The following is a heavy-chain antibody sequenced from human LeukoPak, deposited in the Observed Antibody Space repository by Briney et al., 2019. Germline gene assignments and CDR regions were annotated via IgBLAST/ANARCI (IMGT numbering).Heavy chain of an antibody. V-gene: IGHV4-34*01. Sequence: SGTLSLSCAVYGGSFSGYYWSWIRQPPGKGLEWIGEINHSGSTNYNPSLKSRVTISVDTSKNQFSLKLSSVTAADTAVYYCARAPDGPPDYWGQGTLVTVSS. D-gene: IGHD5-24*01. CDR3: ARAPDGPPDY. CDR1: GGSFSGYY. J-gene: IGHJ4*02. CDR2: INHSGST.